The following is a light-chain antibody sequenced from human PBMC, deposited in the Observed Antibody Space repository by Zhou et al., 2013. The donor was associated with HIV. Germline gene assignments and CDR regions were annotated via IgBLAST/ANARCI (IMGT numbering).Light chain of an antibody. CDR3: QQYKSFLLS. J-gene: IGKJ4*01. CDR2: ETS. CDR1: ETVGRS. V-gene: IGKV1-5*03. Sequence: IQMTQSPSIVSASLGVRVTITCRANETVGRSLAWYQQKRGKAPTLVIYETSTLDKGVPSRFAGSGSGTEFILTITSLQPDDLGTYFCQQYKSFLLSFGGGTKVDIK.